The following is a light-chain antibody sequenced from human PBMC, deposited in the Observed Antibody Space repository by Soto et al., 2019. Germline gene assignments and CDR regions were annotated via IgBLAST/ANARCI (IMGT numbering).Light chain of an antibody. Sequence: SVLTQPASVSGSPGQSITISCTGTSSDVGGYDYVSWYQQLPGNAPKLIIYDVNNRPSGVSNRFSGSKSGNTASLTISGLEAEDEADYYCSSYTGTRTFVFGGGTKLTVL. J-gene: IGLJ1*01. CDR3: SSYTGTRTFV. V-gene: IGLV2-14*01. CDR2: DVN. CDR1: SSDVGGYDY.